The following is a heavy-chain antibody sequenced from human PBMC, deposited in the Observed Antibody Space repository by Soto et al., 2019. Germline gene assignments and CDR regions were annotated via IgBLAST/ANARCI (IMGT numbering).Heavy chain of an antibody. Sequence: ASVKVSCKVSGYTLTELSMHWVRQAPGKGLEWMGGFDPEDGETIYAQKFQGRVTMTEDTSTDTAYMELSSLRSEDTAVYYCATGFFLEWLIGDAFDICGTAPMLTL. D-gene: IGHD3-3*01. V-gene: IGHV1-24*01. CDR2: FDPEDGET. CDR3: ATGFFLEWLIGDAFDI. CDR1: GYTLTELS. J-gene: IGHJ3*02.